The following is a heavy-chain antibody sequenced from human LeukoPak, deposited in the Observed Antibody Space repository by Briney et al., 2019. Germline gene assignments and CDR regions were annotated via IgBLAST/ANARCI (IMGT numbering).Heavy chain of an antibody. CDR1: GFTFSTYD. CDR2: IRYDGSNR. D-gene: IGHD3-10*01. Sequence: PGGSLRLSCATSGFTFSTYDMHWVRQAPGKGLEWVSFIRYDGSNRNYADSVQGRFTISRDNSKNTLYLQMTSLRAADTAVYYCAKRPSASGLDYWGQGTLVTVSS. CDR3: AKRPSASGLDY. V-gene: IGHV3-30*02. J-gene: IGHJ4*02.